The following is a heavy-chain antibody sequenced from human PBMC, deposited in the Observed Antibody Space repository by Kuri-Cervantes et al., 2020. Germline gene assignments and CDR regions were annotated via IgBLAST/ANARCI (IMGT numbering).Heavy chain of an antibody. V-gene: IGHV3-30-3*01. Sequence: GESLKISCAASGFTFSSYVMHWVRQAPGKGLEWVAVISYDGSNKYYADSVKGRFTISRDNSKNTLYLQMNSLRPEDTAVFYCARDPRTPYYWGQGTLVTVSS. J-gene: IGHJ4*02. CDR2: ISYDGSNK. D-gene: IGHD1/OR15-1a*01. CDR3: ARDPRTPYY. CDR1: GFTFSSYV.